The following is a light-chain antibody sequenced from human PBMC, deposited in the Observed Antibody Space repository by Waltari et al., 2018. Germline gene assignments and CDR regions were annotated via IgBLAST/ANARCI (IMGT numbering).Light chain of an antibody. V-gene: IGKV1-39*01. CDR1: QIISSY. J-gene: IGKJ2*01. CDR2: AAS. Sequence: DIQMTQSPSSLSASVGDRVTITCRASQIISSYLNWYQQKPGKAPKLLIYAASSLQRGVPSRFSGSGSGTDFTLTISSLQPEDFATYYCQQSYSTPYTFGQGTKLEIK. CDR3: QQSYSTPYT.